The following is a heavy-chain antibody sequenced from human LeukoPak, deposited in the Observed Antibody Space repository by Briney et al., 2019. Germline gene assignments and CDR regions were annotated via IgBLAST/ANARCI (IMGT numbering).Heavy chain of an antibody. D-gene: IGHD6-6*01. CDR3: ARVHSSSSGFDY. CDR1: GYTFTGYY. J-gene: IGHJ4*02. Sequence: ASVKVSCKASGYTFTGYYMHWVQQAPGQGLEWMGRINPNSGGTNYAQKFQGRVTVTRDTSISTAYMELSRLRSDDTAVYYCARVHSSSSGFDYWGQGTLVTVSS. CDR2: INPNSGGT. V-gene: IGHV1-2*06.